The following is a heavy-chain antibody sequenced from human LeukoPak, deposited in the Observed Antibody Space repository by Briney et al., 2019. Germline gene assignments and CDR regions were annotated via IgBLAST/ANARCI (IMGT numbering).Heavy chain of an antibody. CDR3: AREGGVVPAAIVPAFDI. Sequence: SVKVSCKASGGTFSSYAISWVRQAPGQGLEWMGGIIPIFGTANYAQKFQGRVTITADESTSTAYMELRSLRSEDTAVYYCAREGGVVPAAIVPAFDIWGQGTMVTVSS. J-gene: IGHJ3*02. CDR1: GGTFSSYA. CDR2: IIPIFGTA. D-gene: IGHD2-2*02. V-gene: IGHV1-69*01.